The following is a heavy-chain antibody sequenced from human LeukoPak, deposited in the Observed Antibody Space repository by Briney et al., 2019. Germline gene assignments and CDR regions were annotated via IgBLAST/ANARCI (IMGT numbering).Heavy chain of an antibody. D-gene: IGHD6-13*01. CDR1: GASISGFY. CDR3: AKLSSSWLQTFYYYYYIDV. J-gene: IGHJ6*03. Sequence: SETLSLTWTVSGASISGFYWTWIRHPPGKGLEWLGYIHYNGINNYNTSFKSGSTISLATSKNQFFLKLRSVNVADTAVYYFAKLSSSWLQTFYYYYYIDVWGKGTTVTISS. CDR2: IHYNGIN. V-gene: IGHV4-59*08.